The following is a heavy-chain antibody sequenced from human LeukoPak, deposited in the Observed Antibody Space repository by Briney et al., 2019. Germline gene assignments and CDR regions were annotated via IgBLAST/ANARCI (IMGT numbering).Heavy chain of an antibody. J-gene: IGHJ4*02. Sequence: SETLSLTCTVSGGSINFYYWNWIRQPAGKGLEWIGRIYSTGSTNYSPSLKSRVTMSVDKSKIQFSLNLSSVTAADTAVYYCARGIADPYSFDSWGQGILVTVSS. CDR2: IYSTGST. CDR1: GGSINFYY. V-gene: IGHV4-4*07. CDR3: ARGIADPYSFDS. D-gene: IGHD6-13*01.